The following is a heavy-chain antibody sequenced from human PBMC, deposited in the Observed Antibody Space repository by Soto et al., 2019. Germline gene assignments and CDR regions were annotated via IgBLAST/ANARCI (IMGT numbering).Heavy chain of an antibody. CDR2: ISGSGGST. CDR3: ATQQGVRTSPLDY. J-gene: IGHJ4*02. V-gene: IGHV3-23*01. CDR1: GFTFSSYA. Sequence: EVQLLESGGGLVQPGGSLRLSCAASGFTFSSYAMSWVRQAPGKGLEWVSAISGSGGSTYYADSVKGRFTISRDNSKNTLYPQMNSLRAEDTAVYYCATQQGVRTSPLDYWGQGTLVTVSS. D-gene: IGHD2-2*01.